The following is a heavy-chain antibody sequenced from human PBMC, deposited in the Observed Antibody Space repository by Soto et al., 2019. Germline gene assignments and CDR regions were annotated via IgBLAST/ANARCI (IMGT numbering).Heavy chain of an antibody. Sequence: GVSLRLSCAASGFTFSSYAMHWVRQAPGKGLEWVAVISYDGSNKYYADSVKGRFTISRDNSKNTLYLQMNSLRAEDTAVYYCARDRDWNGAVRAAPDFWGQGTLVTVSS. CDR3: ARDRDWNGAVRAAPDF. D-gene: IGHD1-1*01. V-gene: IGHV3-30-3*01. CDR1: GFTFSSYA. CDR2: ISYDGSNK. J-gene: IGHJ4*02.